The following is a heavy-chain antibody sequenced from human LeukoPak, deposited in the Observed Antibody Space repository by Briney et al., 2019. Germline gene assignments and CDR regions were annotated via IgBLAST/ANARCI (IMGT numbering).Heavy chain of an antibody. J-gene: IGHJ4*02. CDR3: VTRTKGYSSGWYYFDY. CDR1: GYTFTGYY. CDR2: INPNSGGT. Sequence: GASVKVSCKASGYTFTGYYMHWVRQAPGQGLEWMGWINPNSGGTNYAQKFQGRVTMTRDTSISTAYMELSRLRADDTAAYYFVTRTKGYSSGWYYFDYWGQGTLVTVSS. V-gene: IGHV1-2*02. D-gene: IGHD6-19*01.